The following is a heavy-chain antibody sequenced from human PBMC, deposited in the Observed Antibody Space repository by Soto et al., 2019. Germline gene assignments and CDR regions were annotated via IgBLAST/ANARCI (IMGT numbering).Heavy chain of an antibody. CDR2: MNPNSGNT. J-gene: IGHJ2*01. V-gene: IGHV1-8*01. CDR1: GYTFTSYD. Sequence: QVQLVQSGAEVKKPGASVKVSCKASGYTFTSYDINWVRQATGQGLEWMGWMNPNSGNTGYAQKIQGRGTMTRNSLISTAYMELSSLRSEDTAVYYCARADYGVDYWYFALWGRGTLVTVSS. CDR3: ARADYGVDYWYFAL. D-gene: IGHD4-17*01.